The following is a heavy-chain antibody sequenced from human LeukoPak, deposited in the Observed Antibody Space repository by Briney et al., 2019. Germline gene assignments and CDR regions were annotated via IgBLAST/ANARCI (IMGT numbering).Heavy chain of an antibody. CDR2: IYYTGAT. D-gene: IGHD5-18*01. Sequence: SETLSLTCTVSGGSISTYYWSWIRLPPGNGLEWIGYIYYTGATCYNPSLKSRVTISLDTSKNHFSLKLSSVTAADAAVYYCARAGYSYGTGYYFDYWGQGALVTVSS. V-gene: IGHV4-59*01. CDR1: GGSISTYY. J-gene: IGHJ4*02. CDR3: ARAGYSYGTGYYFDY.